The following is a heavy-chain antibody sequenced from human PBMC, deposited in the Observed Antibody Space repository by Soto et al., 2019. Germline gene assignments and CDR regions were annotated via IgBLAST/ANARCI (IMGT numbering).Heavy chain of an antibody. Sequence: QVQLQESGPGLVKPSQTLSLTCTVSGGSISSGGYYWSWIRQHPGKGLEWIGYIFYSGITDYNPSLKSRVTISVDTSKNQFSLKLSSVTAADTAVYYCAREDMGWFDPWGQGTLVTVSS. CDR3: AREDMGWFDP. V-gene: IGHV4-31*03. CDR2: IFYSGIT. J-gene: IGHJ5*02. CDR1: GGSISSGGYY.